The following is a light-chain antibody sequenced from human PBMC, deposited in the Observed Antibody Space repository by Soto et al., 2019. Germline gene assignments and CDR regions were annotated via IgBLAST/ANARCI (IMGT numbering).Light chain of an antibody. CDR1: HDIRNY. Sequence: DIQLTQSPYSLSASVGDRVTLTCQASHDIRNYLNWYQQKPGQAPKLLIHDASRLQTGVPSRFSGSGSGTDFIFTISSLQPDDIATYHCQQYDNLPLTFGGGTKVDIK. CDR3: QQYDNLPLT. J-gene: IGKJ4*01. V-gene: IGKV1-33*01. CDR2: DAS.